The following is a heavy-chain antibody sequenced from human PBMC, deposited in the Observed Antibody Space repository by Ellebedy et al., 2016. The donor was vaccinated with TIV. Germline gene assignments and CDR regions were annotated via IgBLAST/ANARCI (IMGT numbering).Heavy chain of an antibody. CDR1: GYTFTGYY. D-gene: IGHD6-19*01. CDR2: INPSGGST. CDR3: ARGGALSSGWYGADY. Sequence: ASVKVSXKASGYTFTGYYMHWVRQAPGQGLEWMGIINPSGGSTSYAQKFQGRVTMTRDTSTSTVYMELSSLRSEDTAVYYCARGGALSSGWYGADYWGQGTLVTVSS. J-gene: IGHJ4*02. V-gene: IGHV1-46*01.